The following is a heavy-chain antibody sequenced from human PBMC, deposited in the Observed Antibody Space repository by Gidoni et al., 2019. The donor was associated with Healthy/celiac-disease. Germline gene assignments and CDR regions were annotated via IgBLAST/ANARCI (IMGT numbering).Heavy chain of an antibody. Sequence: EVQLVESGGGLVKPGGSLRLSCAASGLTFRSYRLKWVRQAPGKGRELVSSISSSSSYIYYADSVKGRFTISRDNAKNSLYLQMNSLRAEDTAVYYCARGSVGATTGYYYYYYGMDVWGQGTTVTVSS. CDR1: GLTFRSYR. J-gene: IGHJ6*02. CDR3: ARGSVGATTGYYYYYYGMDV. D-gene: IGHD1-26*01. CDR2: ISSSSSYI. V-gene: IGHV3-21*01.